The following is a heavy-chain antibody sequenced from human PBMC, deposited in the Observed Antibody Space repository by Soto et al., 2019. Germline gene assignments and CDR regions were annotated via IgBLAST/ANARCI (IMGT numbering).Heavy chain of an antibody. CDR1: GGSISSYY. V-gene: IGHV4-59*01. D-gene: IGHD3-16*02. J-gene: IGHJ6*03. CDR3: ARSYDYIWGSYRRYYYYMDV. CDR2: IYYSGST. Sequence: AETLSLTCTVSGGSISSYYWSWIRQPPGKGLEWIGYIYYSGSTNYNPSLKSRVTTSVDTSKNQFSLKLSSVTAADTAVYYCARSYDYIWGSYRRYYYYMDVWGKGTTVTVSS.